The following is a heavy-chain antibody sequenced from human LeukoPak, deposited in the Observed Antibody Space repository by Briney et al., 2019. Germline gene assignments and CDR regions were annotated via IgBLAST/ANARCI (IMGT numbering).Heavy chain of an antibody. D-gene: IGHD2-2*01. J-gene: IGHJ3*02. V-gene: IGHV3-30-3*01. CDR2: ISYDGSNK. CDR3: ARLLCIYCSSTSCFSPSLDAFDI. Sequence: PGRSLRLSCAASGFTFSSYAMNWVRQAPGKGLEWVAVISYDGSNKYYADSVKGRFTISRDNSKNTLYLQMNSLRAEDTAVYYCARLLCIYCSSTSCFSPSLDAFDIWGQGTMVTVSS. CDR1: GFTFSSYA.